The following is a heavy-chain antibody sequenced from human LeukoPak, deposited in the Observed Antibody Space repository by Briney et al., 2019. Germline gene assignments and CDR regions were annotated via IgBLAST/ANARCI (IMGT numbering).Heavy chain of an antibody. D-gene: IGHD3-22*01. CDR1: GFTFSSYA. V-gene: IGHV3-23*01. CDR2: IGDSGVTT. Sequence: GGSLRLSCAASGFTFSSYAMSWVRQAPGKGLEWVSVIGDSGVTTFYADSVKGRFTISRDNSKSTLYLQMNSLRAEDTAVYYCAKAQFNSSGYVPDYWGQGTLVTVSS. J-gene: IGHJ4*02. CDR3: AKAQFNSSGYVPDY.